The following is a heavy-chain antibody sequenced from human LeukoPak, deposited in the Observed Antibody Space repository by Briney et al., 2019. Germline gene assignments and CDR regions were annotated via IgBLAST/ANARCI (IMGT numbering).Heavy chain of an antibody. CDR3: ARVDTSGWHYFDD. CDR2: IYTSAST. CDR1: GGSISNYY. J-gene: IGHJ4*02. V-gene: IGHV4-4*07. Sequence: SETLSLTCTVTGGSISNYYWSWIRQPAGKGLEWIGHIYTSASTNYNPSLKSRVTMSLDTSKNQFSLELNSVTAADTAAYYCARVDTSGWHYFDDWGQGTLVTVSS. D-gene: IGHD6-19*01.